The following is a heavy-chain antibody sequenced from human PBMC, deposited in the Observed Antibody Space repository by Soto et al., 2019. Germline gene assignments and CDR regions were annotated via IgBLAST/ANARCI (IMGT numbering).Heavy chain of an antibody. J-gene: IGHJ4*02. D-gene: IGHD6-13*01. Sequence: GESLKISCQSSGYTFSNFWIGWVRQLPGKGLEWMGIIYPGDHETRYSPSFHGKVTISADRSINTAYLQWNSLEAPDTAFYFCARSPRSSPYFDSWGQGALVTVSS. V-gene: IGHV5-51*01. CDR2: IYPGDHET. CDR1: GYTFSNFW. CDR3: ARSPRSSPYFDS.